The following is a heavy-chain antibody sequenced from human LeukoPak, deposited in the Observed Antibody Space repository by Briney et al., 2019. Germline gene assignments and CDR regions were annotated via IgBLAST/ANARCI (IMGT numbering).Heavy chain of an antibody. CDR3: ARGQSSVTTVGTWDY. CDR1: GGTFSSYT. D-gene: IGHD4-23*01. Sequence: ASVKVSCKASGGTFSSYTISWVRQAPGHGLEWMGGIIPIFGTANYAQKLQGRVTITADNSTSPPYMELSSQRSEDTAVYCCARGQSSVTTVGTWDYWGQGTLVTVSS. V-gene: IGHV1-69*06. CDR2: IIPIFGTA. J-gene: IGHJ4*02.